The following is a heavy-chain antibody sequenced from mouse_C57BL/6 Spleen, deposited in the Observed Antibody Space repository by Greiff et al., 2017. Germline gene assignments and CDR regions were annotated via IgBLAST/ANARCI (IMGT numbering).Heavy chain of an antibody. CDR2: IYPGGGYT. V-gene: IGHV1-63*01. J-gene: IGHJ4*01. D-gene: IGHD1-1*01. CDR1: GYTFTNYW. CDR3: ARGAHYDGSSYDAMDY. Sequence: QVQLQQSGAELVRPGTSVKMSCKASGYTFTNYWIGWAKQRPGHGLEWIGDIYPGGGYTNYNEKFKGKATLTADKSSSTANMQFSSLTSEDSAIDYCARGAHYDGSSYDAMDYWGQGTSVTVSS.